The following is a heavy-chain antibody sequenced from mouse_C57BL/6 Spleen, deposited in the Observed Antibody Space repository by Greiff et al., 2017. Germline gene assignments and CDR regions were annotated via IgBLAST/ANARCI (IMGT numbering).Heavy chain of an antibody. CDR3: ARPDSSGYVSWFAY. CDR2: ISSGGSYT. J-gene: IGHJ3*01. V-gene: IGHV5-6*01. CDR1: GFTFSSYG. Sequence: EVKLVESGGDLVKPGGSLKLSCAASGFTFSSYGMSWVRQTPDKRLEWVATISSGGSYTYYPDSVKGRFTISRDNAKNTLYLQMSSLKSEDTAMYYCARPDSSGYVSWFAYWGQGTLVTVSA. D-gene: IGHD3-2*02.